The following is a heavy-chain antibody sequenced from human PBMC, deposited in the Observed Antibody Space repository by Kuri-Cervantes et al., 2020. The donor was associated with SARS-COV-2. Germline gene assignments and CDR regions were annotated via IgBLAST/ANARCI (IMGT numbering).Heavy chain of an antibody. V-gene: IGHV1-8*03. Sequence: ASVKVSCKASGGTFSSYDINWVRQAAGQGLEWMGWMNPNSGNTGYVQKFQGRVTITGNTSISTAYMELSSLRSEDTAVYYCARDGIGDFDYWGQGTLVTVSS. J-gene: IGHJ4*02. CDR2: MNPNSGNT. D-gene: IGHD1-1*01. CDR1: GGTFSSYD. CDR3: ARDGIGDFDY.